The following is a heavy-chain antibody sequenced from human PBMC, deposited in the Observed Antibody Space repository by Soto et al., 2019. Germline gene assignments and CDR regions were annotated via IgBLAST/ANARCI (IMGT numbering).Heavy chain of an antibody. Sequence: QVQLVQSGAEVKKPGSSVKVSCKASGGTFSSYTISWVRQAPGQGLEWMGRIIPILGIANYAQKFQGRVTITADKSTSTAYMELSSLRSEDTAVYYCARDQMTTAATYDYWGQGTLVTVSS. CDR2: IIPILGIA. CDR3: ARDQMTTAATYDY. CDR1: GGTFSSYT. J-gene: IGHJ4*02. V-gene: IGHV1-69*08. D-gene: IGHD4-17*01.